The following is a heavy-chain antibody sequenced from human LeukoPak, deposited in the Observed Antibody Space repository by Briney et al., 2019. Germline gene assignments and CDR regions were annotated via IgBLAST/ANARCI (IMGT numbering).Heavy chain of an antibody. J-gene: IGHJ4*02. CDR1: GYSISSGYY. D-gene: IGHD3-22*01. CDR3: ARGYYDSSGYVDY. CDR2: IYHSGST. Sequence: SETLSLTCTVSGYSISSGYYWGWIRQPPGKGLEWIGSIYHSGSTYYNPSLKSRVTISVDTSKNQFSLKLSSVTAADTAVYYCARGYYDSSGYVDYWGRGTLVTVSS. V-gene: IGHV4-38-2*02.